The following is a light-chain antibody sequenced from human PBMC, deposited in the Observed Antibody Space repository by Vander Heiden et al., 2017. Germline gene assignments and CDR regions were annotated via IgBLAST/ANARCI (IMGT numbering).Light chain of an antibody. V-gene: IGKV1-5*01. CDR1: QTIKNW. J-gene: IGKJ4*01. Sequence: DIQTTQSPSPLSAFLGDRATITCRASQTIKNWLAWYQQKPGQAPKPLIYDASSLESGVPSRFSGSGSGTEFTLTINGLQPDDFATYYCQQYERYSFTFGGGTKVEVK. CDR2: DAS. CDR3: QQYERYSFT.